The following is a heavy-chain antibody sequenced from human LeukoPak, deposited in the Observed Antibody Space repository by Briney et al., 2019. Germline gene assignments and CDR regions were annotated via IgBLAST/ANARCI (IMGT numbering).Heavy chain of an antibody. CDR1: GGTFISYA. CDR3: AGPENDIVVVPAAIRAYYYYYMDV. CDR2: IIPIFGTA. Sequence: SVKVSCKASGGTFISYAISWVRQAPGQGLEWMGGIIPIFGTANYAQKFQGRVTITADESTSTAYMELSSLRSEDTAVYYCAGPENDIVVVPAAIRAYYYYYMDVWGKGTTVTVSS. J-gene: IGHJ6*03. V-gene: IGHV1-69*13. D-gene: IGHD2-2*02.